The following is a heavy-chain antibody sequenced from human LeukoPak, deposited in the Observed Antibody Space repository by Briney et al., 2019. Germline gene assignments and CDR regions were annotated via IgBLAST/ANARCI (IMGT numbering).Heavy chain of an antibody. D-gene: IGHD6-13*01. Sequence: GGSLRLSCAASGFTFSSYAIHWVRQAPGKGLEWVAVISYDGSNKYCADSVKGRFTISRDNSKNMLYLQMNSLRAEDTAVYYYARDPESSSWLFDYWGQGTLVTVSS. J-gene: IGHJ4*02. CDR2: ISYDGSNK. V-gene: IGHV3-30-3*01. CDR3: ARDPESSSWLFDY. CDR1: GFTFSSYA.